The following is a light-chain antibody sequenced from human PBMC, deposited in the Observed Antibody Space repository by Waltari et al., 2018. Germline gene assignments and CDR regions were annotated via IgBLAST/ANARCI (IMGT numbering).Light chain of an antibody. V-gene: IGLV3-1*01. Sequence: SYELTQPPSVSVSPGQTANITFPGDKLGDKYSCWYQQKPGQSPVLVIYQDSKRPSGIPERFSGSNSGNTATLTISGTQAMDEADYYCQAWDSSTAVFGGGTKLTVL. CDR2: QDS. CDR3: QAWDSSTAV. CDR1: KLGDKY. J-gene: IGLJ2*01.